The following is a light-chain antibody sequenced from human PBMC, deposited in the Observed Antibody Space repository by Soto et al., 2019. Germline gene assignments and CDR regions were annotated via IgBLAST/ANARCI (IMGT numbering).Light chain of an antibody. J-gene: IGLJ1*01. CDR3: CSYADTYTYV. V-gene: IGLV2-11*01. Sequence: QCALTQPRSVSGSPGQSVTISCIRTSSDVGGYNYVSWYQQHPGTAPKLLIYGVSERPSGVPDRFSGSKSGSTASLTISGLQAEDEADYYCCSYADTYTYVFGTGTKVTVL. CDR1: SSDVGGYNY. CDR2: GVS.